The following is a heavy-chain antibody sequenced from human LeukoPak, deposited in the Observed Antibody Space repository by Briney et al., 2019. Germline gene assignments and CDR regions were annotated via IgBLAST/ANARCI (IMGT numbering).Heavy chain of an antibody. V-gene: IGHV4-34*01. J-gene: IGHJ4*02. D-gene: IGHD3-10*01. Sequence: SETLSLTCAVYGGSFSGYYWSWIRQPPGKGLEWIGEINLSRSTNYNPSLKSRVTISVDTSKNQFSLKLSSVTAADTAVYYCARSTYYYGSGSYFFDYWGQGTLVTVSS. CDR2: INLSRST. CDR1: GGSFSGYY. CDR3: ARSTYYYGSGSYFFDY.